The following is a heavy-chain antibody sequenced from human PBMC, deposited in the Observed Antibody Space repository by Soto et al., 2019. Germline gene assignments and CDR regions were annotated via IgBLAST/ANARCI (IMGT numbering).Heavy chain of an antibody. J-gene: IGHJ6*02. CDR1: GYTFTGYY. Sequence: ASVKVSCKVSGYTFTGYYMHWVRQAPGQGLEWMGWINPNSGGTNYAQKFQGRVTMTRDTSISTAYMELSRLRSDDTAVYYCARGQHYDFWSGYSTNYYYYGMDVWGQGTTVTVSS. CDR3: ARGQHYDFWSGYSTNYYYYGMDV. D-gene: IGHD3-3*01. CDR2: INPNSGGT. V-gene: IGHV1-2*02.